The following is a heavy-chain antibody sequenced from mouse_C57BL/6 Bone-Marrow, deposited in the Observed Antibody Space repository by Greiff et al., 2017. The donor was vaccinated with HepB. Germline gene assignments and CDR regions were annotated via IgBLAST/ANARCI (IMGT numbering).Heavy chain of an antibody. CDR1: GYAFSSSW. D-gene: IGHD1-1*01. Sequence: QVQLQQSGPELVKPGASVKISCKASGYAFSSSWMNWVKQRPGKGLEWIGRIYPGDGDTNYNGKFKGKATLTADKSSSTAYMELRSLTSEDSAVYFCARPVVALDYWGQGTTLTVSS. CDR2: IYPGDGDT. J-gene: IGHJ2*01. V-gene: IGHV1-82*01. CDR3: ARPVVALDY.